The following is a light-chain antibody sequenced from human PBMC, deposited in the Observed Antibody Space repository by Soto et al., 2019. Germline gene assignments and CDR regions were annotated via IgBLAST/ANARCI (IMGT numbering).Light chain of an antibody. CDR1: QVISTS. J-gene: IGKJ5*01. CDR3: QQLFDSPIT. Sequence: DIQLTQSPSFLSPSIGESVTITCRASQVISTSLAWYQVKPGKAPKLLIYAASTLESGVPSRFSATVSGTEFSSTITSRQPDDFATYYCQQLFDSPITFGPGTRLEIK. CDR2: AAS. V-gene: IGKV1-9*01.